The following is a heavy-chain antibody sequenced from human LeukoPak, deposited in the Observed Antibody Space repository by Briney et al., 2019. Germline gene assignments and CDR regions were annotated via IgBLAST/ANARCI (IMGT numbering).Heavy chain of an antibody. D-gene: IGHD3-16*02. CDR2: IYYSGIT. J-gene: IGHJ3*02. CDR3: PRQLKTRYDGFDI. V-gene: IGHV4-39*01. Sequence: PSETLSLXCTVSGGSISSSSYYWVWIRQPPGKGLEWIGSIYYSGITYYNPSLKSRVTISVDTSKNQFSLKLSSVTAADTAVYYCPRQLKTRYDGFDIWGQGTMVTVSS. CDR1: GGSISSSSYY.